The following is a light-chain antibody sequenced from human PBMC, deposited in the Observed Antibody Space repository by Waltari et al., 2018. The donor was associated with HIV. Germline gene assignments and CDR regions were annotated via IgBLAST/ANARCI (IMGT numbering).Light chain of an antibody. CDR2: QDS. CDR3: AAWDDTLSGPD. Sequence: SYELTQPPSVSVSPGQTASITCSGDKLGDKYACWYQQKPGQSPVLVIYQDSKRPSGIPERFSGSNSGTSASLAISGLRSEDEADYYCAAWDDTLSGPDFGTGTKVTVL. CDR1: KLGDKY. J-gene: IGLJ1*01. V-gene: IGLV3-1*01.